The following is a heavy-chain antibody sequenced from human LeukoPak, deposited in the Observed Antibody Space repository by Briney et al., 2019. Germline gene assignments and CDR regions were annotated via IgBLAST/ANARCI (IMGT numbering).Heavy chain of an antibody. V-gene: IGHV1-2*02. Sequence: ASVKVSCKASGYTFTGYYMHWVRQAPGQGLEWMGWVNPNSGGTNYAQKFQGRVTMTRDTSISTAYMELSRLRSDDTAVYYCARAHLIDYGDSGIDYWGQGTLVTVSS. CDR3: ARAHLIDYGDSGIDY. D-gene: IGHD4-17*01. CDR2: VNPNSGGT. CDR1: GYTFTGYY. J-gene: IGHJ4*02.